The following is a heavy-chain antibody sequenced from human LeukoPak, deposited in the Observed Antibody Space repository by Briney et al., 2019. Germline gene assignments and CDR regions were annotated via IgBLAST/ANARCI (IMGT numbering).Heavy chain of an antibody. CDR2: TSHSGTTL. J-gene: IGHJ4*02. Sequence: GGSLRLSCAASGFTFSSYQFHWIRQSPGRGLEGVAYTSHSGTTLYYADSVRGRFTISRDNAKNSLYLQMNSLRAEDTAVYYCAREGNYDSSGHYAFDYWGQGTLVTVSS. D-gene: IGHD3-22*01. CDR3: AREGNYDSSGHYAFDY. V-gene: IGHV3-48*03. CDR1: GFTFSSYQ.